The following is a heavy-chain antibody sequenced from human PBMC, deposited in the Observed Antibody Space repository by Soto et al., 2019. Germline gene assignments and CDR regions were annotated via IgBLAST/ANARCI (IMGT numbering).Heavy chain of an antibody. V-gene: IGHV3-30*18. Sequence: QVQLVESGGGVVQPGRSLRLSCAASGFTFSSYGMHWVRQAPGKGLEWVAVISYDGSNKDYADSVKGRFTISRDNSKNTLYLQMNSLRAEDTAVYYCAKLITMIAHDAFDIWGQGTMVTVSS. CDR3: AKLITMIAHDAFDI. D-gene: IGHD3-22*01. J-gene: IGHJ3*02. CDR2: ISYDGSNK. CDR1: GFTFSSYG.